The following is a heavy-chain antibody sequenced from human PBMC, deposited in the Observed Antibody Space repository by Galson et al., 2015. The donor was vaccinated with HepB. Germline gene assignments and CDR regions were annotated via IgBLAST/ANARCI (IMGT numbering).Heavy chain of an antibody. J-gene: IGHJ6*02. D-gene: IGHD2-21*01. CDR3: ARDPRGEHYGMDV. Sequence: SLRLSCAASGFTVSSNYMSWVRQAPGKGLEWGSVIYSGGSTYYADSVKGRFTISRDNSKNTLYLQMNSLRAEDTAVYYCARDPRGEHYGMDVWGQGTTVTVSS. CDR1: GFTVSSNY. V-gene: IGHV3-53*01. CDR2: IYSGGST.